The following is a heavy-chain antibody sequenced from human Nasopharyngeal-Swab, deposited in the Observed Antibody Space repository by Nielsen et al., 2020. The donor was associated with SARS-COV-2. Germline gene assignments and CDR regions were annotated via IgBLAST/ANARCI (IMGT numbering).Heavy chain of an antibody. D-gene: IGHD3-10*01. V-gene: IGHV3-21*01. CDR3: ARDAPEGYYYGSGSYYKQAFDI. Sequence: WIRQPPGKGLEWVSAISASGGSTYYADSVKGRFTISRDNAKNSLYLQMNSLRAEDTAVYYCARDAPEGYYYGSGSYYKQAFDIWGQGTMVTVSS. CDR2: ISASGGST. J-gene: IGHJ3*02.